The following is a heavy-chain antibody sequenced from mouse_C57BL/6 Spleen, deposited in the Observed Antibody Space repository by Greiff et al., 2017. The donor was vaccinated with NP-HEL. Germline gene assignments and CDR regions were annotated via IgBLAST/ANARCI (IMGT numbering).Heavy chain of an antibody. CDR3: ARGGNYEWSSAMDY. CDR2: IDPSDSYT. Sequence: QVQLQQPGAELVMPGASVKLSCKASGYTFTSYWMHWVKQRPGQGLEWIGEIDPSDSYTNYNQKFKGKSTLTVDKSSSTAYMQLSSLTSEDSAVYYCARGGNYEWSSAMDYWGQGTSVTVSS. V-gene: IGHV1-69*01. CDR1: GYTFTSYW. J-gene: IGHJ4*01. D-gene: IGHD2-1*01.